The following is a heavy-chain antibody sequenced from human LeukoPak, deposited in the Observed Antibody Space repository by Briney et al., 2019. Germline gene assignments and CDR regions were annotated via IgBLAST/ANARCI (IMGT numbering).Heavy chain of an antibody. Sequence: GGSLRLSCAASGFTFSSYAMSWVRQAPGKGLEWVSAISGSGGSTYYADSVKGRFTISRDNSKNTLYLQMSSLRAEDTAVYYCAKDLVRGVIIEGYWGQGTLVTVSS. CDR1: GFTFSSYA. CDR2: ISGSGGST. V-gene: IGHV3-23*01. CDR3: AKDLVRGVIIEGY. D-gene: IGHD3-10*01. J-gene: IGHJ4*02.